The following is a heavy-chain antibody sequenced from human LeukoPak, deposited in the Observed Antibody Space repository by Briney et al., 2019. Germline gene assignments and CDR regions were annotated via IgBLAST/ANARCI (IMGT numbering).Heavy chain of an antibody. J-gene: IGHJ4*02. CDR1: GLTFSGSA. D-gene: IGHD2-21*01. CDR2: IRSKANSYAT. CDR3: TRPHIVVEPDY. Sequence: SGGSLRLSCAASGLTFSGSAMHWVRQASGKGLEWVGRIRSKANSYATAYAASVKGRFTISRDDSKNTAYLQMNSLKTEDTAVYYCTRPHIVVEPDYWGQGTLVTVSS. V-gene: IGHV3-73*01.